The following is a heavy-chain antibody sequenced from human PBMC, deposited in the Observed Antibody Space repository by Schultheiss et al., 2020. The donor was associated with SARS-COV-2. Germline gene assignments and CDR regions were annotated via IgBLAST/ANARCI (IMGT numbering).Heavy chain of an antibody. V-gene: IGHV1-46*02. CDR1: GDTFNSYS. J-gene: IGHJ4*02. D-gene: IGHD5-12*01. Sequence: ASVKVSCKTSGDTFNSYSISWVRQAPGQGLEWMGIINPSGGSTRYEQKLQGRVTMTRDTSTSTVYMELSSLRSEDTALYYCARARVATSPFDYWGQGTLVTVSS. CDR3: ARARVATSPFDY. CDR2: INPSGGST.